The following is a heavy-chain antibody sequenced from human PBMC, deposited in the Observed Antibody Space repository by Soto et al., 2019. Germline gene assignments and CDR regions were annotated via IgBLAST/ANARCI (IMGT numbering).Heavy chain of an antibody. CDR1: GFTFSNNW. CDR3: ARGRYCSGGRCYFDY. V-gene: IGHV3-7*04. Sequence: EVLLVESGGGLVQPGGSLRLSCAASGFTFSNNWMSWVRQAPGEGLEWVANIKQDGSENSYVDSVKGRFTISRDNAKNSVYLQMNSLRAEDTAVYYCARGRYCSGGRCYFDYWGQGIPVTVSS. D-gene: IGHD2-15*01. CDR2: IKQDGSEN. J-gene: IGHJ4*02.